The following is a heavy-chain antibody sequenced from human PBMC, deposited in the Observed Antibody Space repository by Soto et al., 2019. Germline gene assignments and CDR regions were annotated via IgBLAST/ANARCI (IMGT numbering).Heavy chain of an antibody. CDR2: IGPTEAHAP. V-gene: IGHV3-23*01. D-gene: IGHD2-2*02. Sequence: PXVSLRLSCVASGYPFGDYAMRWVRQAPGKGLEWVSAIGPTEAHAPAYAASVKGRFTISRDNSRNILYLQMTNLRAEDTGVYYCAKDAIPYNGRDDAFDLWGQGTMVTV. CDR1: GYPFGDYA. J-gene: IGHJ3*01. CDR3: AKDAIPYNGRDDAFDL.